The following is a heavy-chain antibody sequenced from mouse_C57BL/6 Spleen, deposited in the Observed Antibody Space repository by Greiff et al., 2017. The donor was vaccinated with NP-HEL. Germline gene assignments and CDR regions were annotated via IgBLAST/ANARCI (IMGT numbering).Heavy chain of an antibody. Sequence: QVQLKQSGAELVKPGASVKMSCKASGYAFTSYWMNWVKQRPGKGLEWIGQIYPGDGDTNYNEKFKGKATLTADKSSSTAYMQPSSLTSEDSAVYYCAGRGESTIVTADPRLYFGVWGTGTTVTVSS. CDR2: IYPGDGDT. V-gene: IGHV1-80*01. J-gene: IGHJ1*03. D-gene: IGHD2-2*01. CDR1: GYAFTSYW. CDR3: AGRGESTIVTADPRLYFGV.